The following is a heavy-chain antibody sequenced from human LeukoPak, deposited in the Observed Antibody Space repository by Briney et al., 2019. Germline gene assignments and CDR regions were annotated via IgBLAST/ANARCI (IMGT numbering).Heavy chain of an antibody. D-gene: IGHD5-18*01. CDR3: AGYGYANWFDP. J-gene: IGHJ5*02. V-gene: IGHV4-39*07. Sequence: SETLSLTCTVSGGSISSSSCYWGWIRQPPGKGLECIGSIYYSGSTYYNPSLKSRVTISVDTSKNQFSLKLSSVTAADTAVYYCAGYGYANWFDPWGQGTLVTVSS. CDR1: GGSISSSSCY. CDR2: IYYSGST.